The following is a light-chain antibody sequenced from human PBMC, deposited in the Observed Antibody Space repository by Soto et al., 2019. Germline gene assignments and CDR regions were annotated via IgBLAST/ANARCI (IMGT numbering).Light chain of an antibody. Sequence: IQVTQSPSSLSASVGDRVTITCRASQDISSYLAWYQQKPGKAPTLLIYAASTLQSGVPSRFSGSGFGTDFTLTISSLQADDFASYYCQQYNTLSGTFGQGTKVDIK. J-gene: IGKJ1*01. CDR1: QDISSY. CDR2: AAS. V-gene: IGKV1-9*01. CDR3: QQYNTLSGT.